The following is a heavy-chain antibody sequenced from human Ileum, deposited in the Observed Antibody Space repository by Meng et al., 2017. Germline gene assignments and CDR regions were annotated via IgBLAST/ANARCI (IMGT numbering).Heavy chain of an antibody. D-gene: IGHD4-23*01. CDR2: IYHSGLV. V-gene: IGHV4-4*02. CDR1: GDSISTTNW. CDR3: AANSGKKMHS. Sequence: GQLQGAGPGLVKPSGTLSLTCAVSGDSISTTNWWNWVRQPPGEGLEWIGEIYHSGLVNYNLSLKSRVTLSIDKSKNQFSLKLISVTAADTGVYYCAANSGKKMHSWGQGTLVTVSS. J-gene: IGHJ4*02.